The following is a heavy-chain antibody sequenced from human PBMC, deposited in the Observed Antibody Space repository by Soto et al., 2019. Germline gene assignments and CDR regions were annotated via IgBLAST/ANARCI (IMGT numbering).Heavy chain of an antibody. Sequence: PGGSQKIPRKGSGYKFGSYWIGRVRQIPGKGLEWMGIIYPGESDTRYSQSIEGQVTISADKSNSTAYLQWSSLKASDTAMYYCARARDSSRQYYFDYWGQGTLVTVSS. V-gene: IGHV5-51*01. D-gene: IGHD3-22*01. J-gene: IGHJ4*02. CDR1: GYKFGSYW. CDR2: IYPGESDT. CDR3: ARARDSSRQYYFDY.